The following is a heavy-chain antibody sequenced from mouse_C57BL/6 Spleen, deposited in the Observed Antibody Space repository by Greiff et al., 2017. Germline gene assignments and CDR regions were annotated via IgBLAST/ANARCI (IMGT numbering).Heavy chain of an antibody. V-gene: IGHV5-16*01. Sequence: EVMLVESEGGLVQPGSSMKLSCTASGFTFSDYYMAWVRQVPEKGLEWVANINYDGSSTYYLASLKSRFIISRDNAKNILYLQMRSLKSEDTATYYCARGGIYYYGSSPRYFEGWGTGTTVTVSS. D-gene: IGHD1-1*01. J-gene: IGHJ1*03. CDR1: GFTFSDYY. CDR2: INYDGSST. CDR3: ARGGIYYYGSSPRYFEG.